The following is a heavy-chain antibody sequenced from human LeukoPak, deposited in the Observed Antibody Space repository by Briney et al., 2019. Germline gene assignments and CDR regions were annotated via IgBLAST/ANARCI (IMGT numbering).Heavy chain of an antibody. CDR1: GGSFSGYY. J-gene: IGHJ4*02. V-gene: IGHV4-34*01. CDR2: INHSGST. CDR3: ARETPSNCSSTSCPYYFDY. Sequence: SETLSLTCAVYGGSFSGYYWSWIRQPPGKGLEWIGEINHSGSTNYNPSLKSRVTISVDTSKSQFSLKLSSVTAADTAVYYCARETPSNCSSTSCPYYFDYWGQGTLVTVSS. D-gene: IGHD2-2*01.